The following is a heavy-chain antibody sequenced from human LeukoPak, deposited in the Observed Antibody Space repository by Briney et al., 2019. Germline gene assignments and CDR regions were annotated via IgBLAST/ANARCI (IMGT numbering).Heavy chain of an antibody. V-gene: IGHV3-15*01. D-gene: IGHD5-18*01. J-gene: IGHJ4*02. Sequence: GGSLRLSCAVSGFTFSNAWMSWVRQAPGKGLEWVGRIKSKTDSGTTDYAAPVIGRFTISRDDSKNTLYLQMNSLKTEDTAVYYCATDGQHAFDCWGQGTLVTVSS. CDR1: GFTFSNAW. CDR2: IKSKTDSGTT. CDR3: ATDGQHAFDC.